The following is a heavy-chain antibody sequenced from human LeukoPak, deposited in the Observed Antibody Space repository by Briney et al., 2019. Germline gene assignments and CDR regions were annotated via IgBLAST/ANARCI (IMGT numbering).Heavy chain of an antibody. CDR2: IYYSGST. D-gene: IGHD2-2*01. CDR1: GGSISSRSYY. J-gene: IGHJ4*02. CDR3: ARVSSLYQPLDY. V-gene: IGHV4-39*07. Sequence: SETLSLTCTVSGGSISSRSYYWGWIRQPPGKGLEWIGIIYYSGSTYSNPSLRSRVTISVDTSKNQFSLKLSSVTAADTAVYYCARVSSLYQPLDYWGQGTLVTVSS.